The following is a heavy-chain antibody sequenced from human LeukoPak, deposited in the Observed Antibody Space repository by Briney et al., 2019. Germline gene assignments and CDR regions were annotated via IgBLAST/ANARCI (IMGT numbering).Heavy chain of an antibody. CDR3: ASTAKGTTGNYYYYYGMDV. CDR2: ISYDGSNK. D-gene: IGHD1-1*01. Sequence: QPGGSLRLSCAASGFTFSSYGMHWVRQAPGKGLEWVAVISYDGSNKYYADSVKGRFTISRDNSKNTLYLQMNSLRAEDTAVYYCASTAKGTTGNYYYYYGMDVWGQGTTVTVSS. CDR1: GFTFSSYG. V-gene: IGHV3-30*03. J-gene: IGHJ6*02.